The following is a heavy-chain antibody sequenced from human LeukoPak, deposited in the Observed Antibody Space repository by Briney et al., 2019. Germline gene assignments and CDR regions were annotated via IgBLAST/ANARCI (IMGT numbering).Heavy chain of an antibody. CDR2: IYTSGST. CDR3: ARAVGATAPHDTFDI. J-gene: IGHJ3*02. CDR1: GGSVSSYY. D-gene: IGHD1-26*01. Sequence: SETLSLTCTVSGGSVSSYYWSWIRQPAGKGLEWIGRIYTSGSTNYNPSLKSRVTMSVDTSKNQFSMKLSSVTAADTAVYYCARAVGATAPHDTFDIWGQGTMVTVSS. V-gene: IGHV4-4*07.